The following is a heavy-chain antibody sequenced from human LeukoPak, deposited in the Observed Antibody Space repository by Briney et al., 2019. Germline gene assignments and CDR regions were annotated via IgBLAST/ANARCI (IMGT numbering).Heavy chain of an antibody. CDR1: GYSFLTYG. V-gene: IGHV7-4-1*02. CDR3: ARDASIIIRGRDWFDP. CDR2: INTNTGNP. D-gene: IGHD3-16*01. Sequence: ASVKVSCKASGYSFLTYGINWVRQAPGQGLEWMGWINTNTGNPTYAQGFTGRFVFSLDTSVTTAYLQISSLKAEDTASYYCARDASIIIRGRDWFDPWGQGTLVTVSS. J-gene: IGHJ5*02.